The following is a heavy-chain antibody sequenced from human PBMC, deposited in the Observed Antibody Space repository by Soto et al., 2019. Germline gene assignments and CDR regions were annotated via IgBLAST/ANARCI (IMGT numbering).Heavy chain of an antibody. V-gene: IGHV4-30-4*01. D-gene: IGHD1-1*01. CDR2: IFYSGTT. Sequence: LSLTCTVSGDSISSADYYWSWIRQTPGKGLEWIGHIFYSGTTYYNPSLKSRLTISVDTSKNHFSLRLTSVTAADTAVYYCARDLWVEPELYYYGMDVWGQGTTVTVSS. J-gene: IGHJ6*02. CDR1: GDSISSADYY. CDR3: ARDLWVEPELYYYGMDV.